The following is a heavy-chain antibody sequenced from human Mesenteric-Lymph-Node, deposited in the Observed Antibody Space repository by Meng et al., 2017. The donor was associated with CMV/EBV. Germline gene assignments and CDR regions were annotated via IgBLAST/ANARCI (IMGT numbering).Heavy chain of an antibody. J-gene: IGHJ6*02. D-gene: IGHD3-3*01. CDR1: GGTFSSYA. CDR2: IIPILGIA. CDR3: ARDETPLNYAFWSGRPFRAYYYYYYGMDV. V-gene: IGHV1-69*10. Sequence: SVKVSCKASGGTFSSYAISWVRQAPGQGLEWMGGIIPILGIANYAQKFQGRVTITADKSTSTAYMELSSLRSEDTAVYYCARDETPLNYAFWSGRPFRAYYYYYYGMDVWGQGTTVTVSS.